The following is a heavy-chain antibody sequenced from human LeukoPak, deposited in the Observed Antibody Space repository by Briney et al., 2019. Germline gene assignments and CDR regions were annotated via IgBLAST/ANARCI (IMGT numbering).Heavy chain of an antibody. CDR2: IHTDGSIT. D-gene: IGHD2-15*01. Sequence: GGSLRLSCAASGFTFSNYWMHWVRQAPGKGLVWVSRIHTDGSITNYADSVKGRFTISRDNAKNSLYLQMNSLRAEDTAVYYCARDLDIVVVVAATPYFDYWGQGTLVTVSS. CDR3: ARDLDIVVVVAATPYFDY. CDR1: GFTFSNYW. J-gene: IGHJ4*02. V-gene: IGHV3-74*01.